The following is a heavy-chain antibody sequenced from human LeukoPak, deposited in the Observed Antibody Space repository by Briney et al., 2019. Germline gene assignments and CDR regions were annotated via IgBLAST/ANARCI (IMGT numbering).Heavy chain of an antibody. V-gene: IGHV1-69*13. J-gene: IGHJ4*02. CDR2: IIPIFGTA. Sequence: GASVKVSCKASGYTFTSYGISWVRQAPGQGLEWMGGIIPIFGTANYAQKFQGRVTITADESTSTAYMELSSLRSEDTAVYYCARDNWGSFSAFDYWGQGTLVTVSS. CDR3: ARDNWGSFSAFDY. D-gene: IGHD7-27*01. CDR1: GYTFTSYG.